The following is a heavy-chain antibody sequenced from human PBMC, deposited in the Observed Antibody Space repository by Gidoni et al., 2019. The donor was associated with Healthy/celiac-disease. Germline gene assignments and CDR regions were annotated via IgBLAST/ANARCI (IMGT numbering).Heavy chain of an antibody. Sequence: EVQLVESGGGLVQPGGSLKLSCAASGFTFSGSDLHWVRQASGKGLEWVGRIRSKANSYATAYAASVKGRFTISRDDSKNTAYLQMNSLKTEDTAVYYCTRPVDYYDSSGRPNAFDIWGQGTMVTVSS. CDR3: TRPVDYYDSSGRPNAFDI. D-gene: IGHD3-22*01. CDR1: GFTFSGSD. V-gene: IGHV3-73*01. CDR2: IRSKANSYAT. J-gene: IGHJ3*02.